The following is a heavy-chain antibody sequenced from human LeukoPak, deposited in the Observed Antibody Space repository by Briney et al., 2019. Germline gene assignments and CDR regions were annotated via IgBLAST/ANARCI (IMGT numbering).Heavy chain of an antibody. CDR2: ISAYNGNT. D-gene: IGHD3-10*01. V-gene: IGHV1-18*01. CDR3: ARGGWYGSGSSLRYFDY. Sequence: ASVTVSCKASGYTFTSYGISWVRQAPGPGLEWMGWISAYNGNTNYAQKLQGRVTMTTDTSTSTAYMELRSLRSDDTAVYYCARGGWYGSGSSLRYFDYWGQGTLVTVSS. J-gene: IGHJ4*02. CDR1: GYTFTSYG.